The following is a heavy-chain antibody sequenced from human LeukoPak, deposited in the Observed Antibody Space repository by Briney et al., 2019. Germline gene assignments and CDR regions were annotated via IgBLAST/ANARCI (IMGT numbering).Heavy chain of an antibody. CDR2: IYPGDSDT. Sequence: GESLKISCKGSGYSFTSYWIGWVRQMPGKGLEWMGIIYPGDSDTRYSPSFQGQVTISADKSISTAYLQWSSLKASDTAMYYCASRSPPTTVTMGAAFDIWGQGTMVTVSS. CDR3: ASRSPPTTVTMGAAFDI. V-gene: IGHV5-51*01. D-gene: IGHD4-17*01. J-gene: IGHJ3*02. CDR1: GYSFTSYW.